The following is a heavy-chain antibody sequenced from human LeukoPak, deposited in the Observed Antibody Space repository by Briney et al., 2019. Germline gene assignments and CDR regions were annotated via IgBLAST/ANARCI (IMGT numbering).Heavy chain of an antibody. Sequence: AETLSLSCSVSGGTVSNYDWSWIRQPPGKGLEWIGYVYDTGSTTYNPYLKSRGTTFEGKYRKQFSLRLYSVTVTEKSAYYCFIVTTNNKPSRRSQFPMSEDKSKTQCSLRLYFVAVTTTAVYYLPSHFAYSSLSFVVYWGQGSLVTVSS. CDR1: GGTVSNYD. J-gene: IGHJ4*02. CDR3: FIVTTNNKPSRRSQFPMSEDKSKTQCSLRLYFVAVTTTAVYYLPSHFAYSSLSFVVY. D-gene: IGHD3-10*01. CDR2: VYDTGST. V-gene: IGHV4-4*08.